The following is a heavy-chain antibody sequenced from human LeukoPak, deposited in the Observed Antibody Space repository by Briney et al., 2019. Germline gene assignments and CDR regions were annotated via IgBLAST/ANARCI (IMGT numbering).Heavy chain of an antibody. Sequence: GGSLRLSCAASGFTFSDYYMSWIRQAPGKGLEWVSYISNSGSTIYYADSVKGRFTISRDNAKNSLYLQMNSLRAEDTAVYYCARVRYQPHHNWFDPWGQGTLVTVS. CDR3: ARVRYQPHHNWFDP. CDR2: ISNSGSTI. J-gene: IGHJ5*02. CDR1: GFTFSDYY. V-gene: IGHV3-11*01. D-gene: IGHD2-2*01.